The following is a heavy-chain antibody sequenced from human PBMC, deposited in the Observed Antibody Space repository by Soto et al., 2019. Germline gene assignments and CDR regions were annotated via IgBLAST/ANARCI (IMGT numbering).Heavy chain of an antibody. V-gene: IGHV3-33*01. D-gene: IGHD6-13*01. CDR1: GFTFSSYG. J-gene: IGHJ4*02. CDR2: IWYDGSNK. CDR3: ASLGIAAAGTGY. Sequence: GGSLRLSCAASGFTFSSYGMHWVRQAPCKGLEWVAVIWYDGSNKYYADSVKGRFTISRDNSKNTLYLQMNSLRAEETAVYYCASLGIAAAGTGYWGQGTLVTVSS.